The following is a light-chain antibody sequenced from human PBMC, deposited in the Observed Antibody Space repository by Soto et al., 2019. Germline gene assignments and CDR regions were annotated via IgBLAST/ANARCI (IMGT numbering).Light chain of an antibody. V-gene: IGLV2-14*01. Sequence: QSALTQPASVSGSPGQSITISCTGTSSDIGGYNYVSWYQQHPGKAPKLMIYDVINRPSGISNRFSGSKSDNTASLTISGLQAEDEADYYCSSCTSSSTPFVFGTGTKLTVL. CDR2: DVI. CDR3: SSCTSSSTPFV. J-gene: IGLJ1*01. CDR1: SSDIGGYNY.